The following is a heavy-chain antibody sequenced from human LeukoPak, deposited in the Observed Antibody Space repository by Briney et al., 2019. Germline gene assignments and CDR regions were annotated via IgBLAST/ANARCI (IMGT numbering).Heavy chain of an antibody. CDR1: VFTFSSYL. CDR2: IKQDGSEK. V-gene: IGHV3-7*01. J-gene: IGHJ4*02. CDR3: ARASVLLWFGEVFYNDY. D-gene: IGHD3-10*01. Sequence: PGGSLRLSCAASVFTFSSYLMRCVRQSPGKGLEWVANIKQDGSEKYYVDSVKSRCTISRDNAKNSLYMQMNSLRAEDTAVYYCARASVLLWFGEVFYNDYWGQGTLVSVSS.